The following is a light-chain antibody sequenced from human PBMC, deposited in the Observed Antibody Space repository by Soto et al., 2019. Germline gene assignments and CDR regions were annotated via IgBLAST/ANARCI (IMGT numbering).Light chain of an antibody. Sequence: QSALTQPPSASGSLGQSVTISCTGTSSDVGAYNYVSWYQQHAGKAPKLVIYEVTKRPSGVPDRFAGSKSANTASLTVSGLQAEYEADYYCSSFASSNTWVFGGGTKLTVL. CDR2: EVT. V-gene: IGLV2-8*01. CDR1: SSDVGAYNY. CDR3: SSFASSNTWV. J-gene: IGLJ3*02.